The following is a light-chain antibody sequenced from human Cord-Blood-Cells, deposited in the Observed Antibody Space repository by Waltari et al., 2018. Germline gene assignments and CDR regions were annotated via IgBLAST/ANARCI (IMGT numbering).Light chain of an antibody. CDR1: QSVSSY. CDR3: QQRSNWPLA. Sequence: EIVLTQSPATLSLSPGGRATLSCRARQSVSSYLASYQQKAGQAPRLLIYDASNRATGIPARFSGSGSGTEFTLTISSLEPEDFAVYYCQQRSNWPLAFGGGTKVEIK. V-gene: IGKV3-11*01. J-gene: IGKJ4*01. CDR2: DAS.